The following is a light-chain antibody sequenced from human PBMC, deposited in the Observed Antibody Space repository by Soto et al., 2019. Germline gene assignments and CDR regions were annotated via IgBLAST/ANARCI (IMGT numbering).Light chain of an antibody. CDR3: QQYNHWPRMLS. CDR1: QSLSSN. V-gene: IGKV3-15*01. CDR2: ATS. Sequence: EIVLTQSPDTLYVSPGERATLSCRASQSLSSNVAWYQQRPRQAPGLLIYATSSRASDVPARFSGSGSGTEFTLTIASLQSEDFAIYYCQQYNHWPRMLSFGGGTKVELK. J-gene: IGKJ4*01.